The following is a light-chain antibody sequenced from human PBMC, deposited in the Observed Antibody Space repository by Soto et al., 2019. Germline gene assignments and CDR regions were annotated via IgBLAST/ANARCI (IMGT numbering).Light chain of an antibody. CDR1: QDISNY. J-gene: IGKJ3*01. Sequence: DIQMTQSPSSLSASVGDRVTITCQASQDISNYLNWYQQKPGKAPKLLIYDASNLETGVPSRFSGSGSGTDVTFTISSLQPEDIATYYCQQYDNLLRFTFGPGTKVDIK. CDR3: QQYDNLLRFT. CDR2: DAS. V-gene: IGKV1-33*01.